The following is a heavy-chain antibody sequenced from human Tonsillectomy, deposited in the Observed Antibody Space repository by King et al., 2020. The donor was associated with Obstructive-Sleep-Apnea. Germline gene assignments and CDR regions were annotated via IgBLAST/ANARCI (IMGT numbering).Heavy chain of an antibody. CDR1: GFTFSDYY. CDR2: ISSSGSTI. V-gene: IGHV3-11*01. Sequence: QVQLVESGGGLVKPGGSLRLSCAASGFTFSDYYMSCIRQAPGKGLEWVSYISSSGSTIYYADSVKGRFTISRDNAKNSLYLQMNSLRAEDTAVYYGARDGLNWRIAVAGIDYWGQGTLVTVAS. J-gene: IGHJ4*02. CDR3: ARDGLNWRIAVAGIDY. D-gene: IGHD6-19*01.